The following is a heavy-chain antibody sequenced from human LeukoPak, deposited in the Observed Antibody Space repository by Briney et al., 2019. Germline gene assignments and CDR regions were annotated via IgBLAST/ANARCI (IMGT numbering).Heavy chain of an antibody. J-gene: IGHJ4*02. CDR2: IIPIFGTA. CDR3: ASLGIPEAFFDY. V-gene: IGHV1-69*13. CDR1: GGTFSSYA. D-gene: IGHD1-14*01. Sequence: ASVKVSCKASGGTFSSYATSWVRQAPGQGLEWMGGIIPIFGTANYAQKFQGRVTITADESTSTAYMELSSLRSEDTAVYYCASLGIPEAFFDYWGQGTLVTVSS.